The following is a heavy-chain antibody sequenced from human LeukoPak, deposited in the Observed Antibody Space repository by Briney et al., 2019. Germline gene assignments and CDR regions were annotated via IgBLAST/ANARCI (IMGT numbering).Heavy chain of an antibody. CDR1: GGSICSSSYY. D-gene: IGHD3-10*01. J-gene: IGHJ4*02. Sequence: SETLSLTCTVSGGSICSSSYYWGWIRQPPGKGLEWIGSIYYSGSTYHNPSLKSRVTISVDTSKNQFSLKLSSVTAADTAVYYCARRSSRYYGSGSYRKYYFDYWGQGTLVTVSS. CDR2: IYYSGST. V-gene: IGHV4-39*01. CDR3: ARRSSRYYGSGSYRKYYFDY.